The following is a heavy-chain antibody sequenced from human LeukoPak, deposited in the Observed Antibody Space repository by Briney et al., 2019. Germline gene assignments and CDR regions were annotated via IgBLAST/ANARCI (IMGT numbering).Heavy chain of an antibody. D-gene: IGHD3-3*02. Sequence: SETLSLTCTVSGYSISSGYYWGWIRQPPGKGLEWIGSIYHSGSTYYNPSLKSRVTISVDTSKNQFSLKLSSVTAADTAVYYCAKIRPPAYDIWGQGTMVTVSS. CDR2: IYHSGST. V-gene: IGHV4-38-2*02. CDR3: AKIRPPAYDI. J-gene: IGHJ3*02. CDR1: GYSISSGYY.